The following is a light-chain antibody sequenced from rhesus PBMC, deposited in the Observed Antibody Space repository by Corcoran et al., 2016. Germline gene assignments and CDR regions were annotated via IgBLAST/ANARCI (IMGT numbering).Light chain of an antibody. J-gene: IGKJ2*01. V-gene: IGKV1-28*03. CDR1: QGISSY. Sequence: DIQMTQSPSSLSASVGDTVTITCRASQGISSYLNWFQQKPGKAPKPLIYDASSLESGFPSRFSGSGSGTDCTLTISSLQPEDFAAYYCLQHNSYPYSFGQGTKVEIK. CDR2: DAS. CDR3: LQHNSYPYS.